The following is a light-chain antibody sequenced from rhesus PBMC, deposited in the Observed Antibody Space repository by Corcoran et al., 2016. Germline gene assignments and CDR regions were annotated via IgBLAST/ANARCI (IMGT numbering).Light chain of an antibody. CDR3: HRGYGFLFA. J-gene: IGKJ3*01. Sequence: DIQMTQSPSSLSASVGDRVTITCRASQGISNNLAWYQQKPGKVPKLLIYKASTLQSGHPSKFSGSGSGTDFTLHISRLQTEDFSIYCCHRGYGFLFAFGHGTKLDIK. CDR1: QGISNN. V-gene: IGKV1-25*01. CDR2: KAS.